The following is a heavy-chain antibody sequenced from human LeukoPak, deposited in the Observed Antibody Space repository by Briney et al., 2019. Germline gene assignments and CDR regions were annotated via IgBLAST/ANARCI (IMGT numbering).Heavy chain of an antibody. V-gene: IGHV3-30*18. CDR3: AKDGPNSWSGEAT. D-gene: IGHD6-13*01. CDR1: GFTFSSYG. Sequence: PGRSLRLSCAASGFTFSSYGMHWVRQAPGKGLEWMALISYDGSIKYYADSVKGRFTISRDNSKNTLYLQMNSLRAEDTAVYYCAKDGPNSWSGEATWGQGTLVTVSS. CDR2: ISYDGSIK. J-gene: IGHJ5*02.